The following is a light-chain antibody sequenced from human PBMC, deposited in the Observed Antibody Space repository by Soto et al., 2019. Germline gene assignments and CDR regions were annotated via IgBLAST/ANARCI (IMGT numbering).Light chain of an antibody. V-gene: IGLV1-40*01. J-gene: IGLJ2*01. Sequence: SVLTQPPSVSGAPGQRVTISCTGSSSNIGAGYDVYWYQQLPGTAPKLLIYRNSNRPSGVPDRFSGSKSGTSASLAITGLQAEDEADYYCQSYDSSLRSVVFGGGTKLTVL. CDR1: SSNIGAGYD. CDR3: QSYDSSLRSVV. CDR2: RNS.